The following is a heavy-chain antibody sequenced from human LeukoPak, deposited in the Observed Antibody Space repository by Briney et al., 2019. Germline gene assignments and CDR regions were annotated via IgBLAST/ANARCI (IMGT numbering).Heavy chain of an antibody. J-gene: IGHJ4*02. CDR1: GGSISNTNW. CDR3: SRESGAFCPFGY. CDR2: ASLAGQT. V-gene: IGHV4-4*02. Sequence: PSETLSLTCDASGGSISNTNWWSWVRQPPGQVLEWIGEASLAGQTNYNPSLNGRVTMSLDESSNQLSLKLTSVTAADTAIYYCSRESGAFCPFGYWGQGTLVIVPS. D-gene: IGHD1-26*01.